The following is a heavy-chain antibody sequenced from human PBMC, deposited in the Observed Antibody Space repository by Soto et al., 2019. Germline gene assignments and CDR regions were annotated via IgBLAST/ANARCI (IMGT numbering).Heavy chain of an antibody. Sequence: GGSLRLSCAASGFSFSDYSMNWIRQAPGKGLEWVAYMKTSGRDISYVDSVKGRFTISSDKAKNSVYLQMNRLRDEDSAVYYCARDLHWAFDYWGQGILVTVSS. CDR3: ARDLHWAFDY. CDR2: MKTSGRDI. V-gene: IGHV3-48*02. D-gene: IGHD7-27*01. J-gene: IGHJ4*02. CDR1: GFSFSDYS.